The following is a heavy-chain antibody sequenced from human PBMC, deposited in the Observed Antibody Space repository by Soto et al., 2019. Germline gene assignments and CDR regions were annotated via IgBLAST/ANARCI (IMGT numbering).Heavy chain of an antibody. CDR2: ISSSSSYI. J-gene: IGHJ5*02. Sequence: EVQLVESGGGLVKPGGSLRLSCAASGFTFSSYSMNWVRQAPGKGLEWVSSISSSSSYIYYADSVKGRFTISRENAKNSLYLQMNSLRAEDTAVYYCARDPPDIVVVVAATENWFDPWGQGTLVTVSS. CDR3: ARDPPDIVVVVAATENWFDP. CDR1: GFTFSSYS. V-gene: IGHV3-21*01. D-gene: IGHD2-15*01.